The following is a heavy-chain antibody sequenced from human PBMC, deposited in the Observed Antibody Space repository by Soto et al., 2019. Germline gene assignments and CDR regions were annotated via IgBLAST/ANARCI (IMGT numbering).Heavy chain of an antibody. V-gene: IGHV3-23*01. CDR2: ISGSGGST. J-gene: IGHJ6*02. CDR3: AKDFGIAAAGRHFSYYYFATDV. CDR1: GFTFSSYA. D-gene: IGHD6-13*01. Sequence: GGSLRLSCAASGFTFSSYAMSWVRQAPGKGLEWVSAISGSGGSTYYADSVKGRFTISRDNSKNTLYLQMNRLRAEDTAVYYCAKDFGIAAAGRHFSYYYFATDVWGQGTTVTVSS.